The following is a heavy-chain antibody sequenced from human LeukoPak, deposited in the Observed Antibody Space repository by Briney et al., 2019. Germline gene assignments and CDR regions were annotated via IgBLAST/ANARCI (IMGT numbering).Heavy chain of an antibody. CDR2: IYYSGST. CDR3: ARGVPAANGPANWSDP. V-gene: IGHV4-39*07. Sequence: SETLSLTCTVSGGSISSSSYYWGWIRQPPGKGLERIGSIYYSGSTYYNPSLKSRVTISVDTSKNQFSLKLSSVTAADTAVYYCARGVPAANGPANWSDPWGQGTLVTVSS. CDR1: GGSISSSSYY. J-gene: IGHJ5*02. D-gene: IGHD2-2*01.